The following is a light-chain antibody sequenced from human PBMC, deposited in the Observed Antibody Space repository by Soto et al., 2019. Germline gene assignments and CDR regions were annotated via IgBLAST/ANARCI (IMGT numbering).Light chain of an antibody. CDR3: QSYDSSLTALYV. CDR2: GNS. J-gene: IGLJ1*01. CDR1: SSNIGAGYD. Sequence: VLTPPPSVSGAPGQRVTISCTGSSSNIGAGYDVQWYQQLPGTAPKLLMYGNSNRPSGVPDRFSGSKSGTSASLAITGLQAEDEADYYCQSYDSSLTALYVFGIGTKVTVL. V-gene: IGLV1-40*01.